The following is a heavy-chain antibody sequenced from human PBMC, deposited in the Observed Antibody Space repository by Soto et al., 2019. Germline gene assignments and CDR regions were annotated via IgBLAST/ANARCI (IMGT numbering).Heavy chain of an antibody. J-gene: IGHJ4*02. CDR1: GFTFSSYA. V-gene: IGHV3-21*01. CDR2: ISSSSSYI. D-gene: IGHD3-3*01. CDR3: ARPGDYDFWSGYL. Sequence: EVQLLESGGGLVQPGGSLRLSCAASGFTFSSYAMSWVRQAPGKGLEWVSAISSSSSYIYYADSVKGRFTISRDNAKNSLYLQMNSLRAEDTAVYYCARPGDYDFWSGYLWGQGTLVTVSS.